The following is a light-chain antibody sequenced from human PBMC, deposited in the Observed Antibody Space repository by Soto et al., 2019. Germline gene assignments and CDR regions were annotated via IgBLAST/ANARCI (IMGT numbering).Light chain of an antibody. CDR2: AAS. Sequence: DIQMTQSPSSLSASVGDRVTITCRASQDISNYLAWYQQKPGKVPKLLIYAASTLQSGVSSRFSGRGSGTDFTLTISSLQPADVATYYCQKYNSAPLTFGGEPKVDIK. V-gene: IGKV1-27*01. CDR1: QDISNY. J-gene: IGKJ4*01. CDR3: QKYNSAPLT.